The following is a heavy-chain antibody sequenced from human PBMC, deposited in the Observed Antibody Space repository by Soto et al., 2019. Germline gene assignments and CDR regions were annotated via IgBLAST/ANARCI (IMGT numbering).Heavy chain of an antibody. D-gene: IGHD1-26*01. CDR2: TNTGGTT. CDR3: AKGDGFILAV. J-gene: IGHJ6*02. V-gene: IGHV3-53*02. Sequence: EVQVLATGGGLIQPGGSLRLSCAASGFTVNSNYMSWVRQAPGEGLQWVSITNTGGTTYYAVSVKGRFTVSRDNSKNTLYLQMNSLRAEDTAVYHCAKGDGFILAVWGQGTTVSVSS. CDR1: GFTVNSNY.